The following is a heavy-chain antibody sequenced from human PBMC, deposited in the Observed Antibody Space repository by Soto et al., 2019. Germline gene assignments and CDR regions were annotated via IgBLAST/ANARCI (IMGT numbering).Heavy chain of an antibody. CDR3: ARSTHWGFDY. V-gene: IGHV6-1*01. CDR2: TYYRSKWYN. Sequence: KQSQTLSLTCAISGDTVSSNSAGWHWIRQSPSRGLEWLGKTYYRSKWYNGYAISVKSRITVNPDTSKNQFSLQLNSVTPEDTALYYCARSTHWGFDYWGQGTLVTVSS. CDR1: GDTVSSNSAG. D-gene: IGHD7-27*01. J-gene: IGHJ4*02.